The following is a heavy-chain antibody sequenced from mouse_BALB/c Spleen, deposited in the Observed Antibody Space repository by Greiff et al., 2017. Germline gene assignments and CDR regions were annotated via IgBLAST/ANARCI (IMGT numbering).Heavy chain of an antibody. Sequence: EVMLVESGGGLVKPGGSLKLSCAASGFTFSSYTMSWVRQTPEKRLEWVATISSGGSYTYYPDSVKGRFTISRDNAKNTLYLQMSSLKSEDTAMYYCTRDWLGRPDYWGQGTTLTVSS. CDR2: ISSGGSYT. CDR3: TRDWLGRPDY. CDR1: GFTFSSYT. J-gene: IGHJ2*01. V-gene: IGHV5-6-4*01. D-gene: IGHD4-1*01.